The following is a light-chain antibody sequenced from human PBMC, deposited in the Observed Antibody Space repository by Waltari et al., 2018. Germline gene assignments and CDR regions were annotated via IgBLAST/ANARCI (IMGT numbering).Light chain of an antibody. CDR2: GNN. CDR3: QSYDSSLSHWV. J-gene: IGLJ3*02. Sequence: QSMLTETPSVSGAPGQRVIICCTGSRSNIGPGCEVHWYQQLPATAPKLLISGNNNRPSGVPDRFFGSKSGTSASLAITGLQAEDEADYYRQSYDSSLSHWVFGGGTKLTVL. V-gene: IGLV1-40*01. CDR1: RSNIGPGCE.